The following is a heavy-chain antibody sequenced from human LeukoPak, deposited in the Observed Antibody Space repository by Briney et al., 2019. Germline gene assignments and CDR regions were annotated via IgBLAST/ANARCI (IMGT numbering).Heavy chain of an antibody. Sequence: SETLSLTCAVYGGSFTGYYWSWIRQPPGKGLEWIGNIYYSGSTNYNPSLKSRVTISVDTSKNQFSLKLSSVTAADTAVYYCTRGSIAYYYMDVWGKGTTVTISS. CDR1: GGSFTGYY. CDR2: IYYSGST. CDR3: TRGSIAYYYMDV. D-gene: IGHD3-22*01. J-gene: IGHJ6*03. V-gene: IGHV4-59*01.